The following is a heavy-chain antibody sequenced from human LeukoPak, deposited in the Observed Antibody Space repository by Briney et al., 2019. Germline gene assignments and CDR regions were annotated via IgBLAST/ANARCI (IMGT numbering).Heavy chain of an antibody. CDR3: AKDRTYGDYSNWFDP. J-gene: IGHJ5*02. CDR2: IYSGGTT. Sequence: PGGSLLLSCAVSGFPVIGNYMSWVRQAPGKGLEWVSLIYSGGTTYYADSVKGRFTISRDNSKNTLYLQMNSLRAEDTAVYYCAKDRTYGDYSNWFDPWGQGTLVTVSS. V-gene: IGHV3-53*01. CDR1: GFPVIGNY. D-gene: IGHD4-17*01.